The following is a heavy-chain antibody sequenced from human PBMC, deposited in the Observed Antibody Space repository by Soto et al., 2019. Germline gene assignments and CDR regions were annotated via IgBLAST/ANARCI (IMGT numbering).Heavy chain of an antibody. CDR2: IYYSGET. CDR1: GDSISRYY. J-gene: IGHJ6*02. Sequence: QVQLQESGPGLVKPSETLSLTCTVSGDSISRYYWSWIRLSPGKGLEWIGYIYYSGETNHNPSVKSRVTISVDRTKNQFSLKLSSVTAADTAVYYCARDPGGEFLKGSGMDVWGQGPTVTVSS. V-gene: IGHV4-59*01. D-gene: IGHD3-10*01. CDR3: ARDPGGEFLKGSGMDV.